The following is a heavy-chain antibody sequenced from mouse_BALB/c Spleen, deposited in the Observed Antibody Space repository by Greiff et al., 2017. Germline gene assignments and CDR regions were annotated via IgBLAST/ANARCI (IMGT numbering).Heavy chain of an antibody. Sequence: VKLVESGPGLVQPSQSLSITCTVSGFSLTSYGVHWVRQSPGKGLEWLGVIWSGGSTDYNAAFISRLSISKDNSKSQVFFKMNSLQANDTAIYYCDRTGDDGYSYYAMDYWGQGTSVTVSS. V-gene: IGHV2-2*02. CDR2: IWSGGST. CDR1: GFSLTSYG. J-gene: IGHJ4*01. D-gene: IGHD2-3*01. CDR3: DRTGDDGYSYYAMDY.